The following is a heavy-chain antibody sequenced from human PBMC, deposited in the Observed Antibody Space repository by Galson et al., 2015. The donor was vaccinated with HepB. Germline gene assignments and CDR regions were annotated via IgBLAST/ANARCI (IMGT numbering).Heavy chain of an antibody. J-gene: IGHJ4*02. Sequence: SLRLSCAASGFTFSSYGMSWVRQAPGKGLEWVSAISGSGGSTYYADSVKGRFTISRDNSKNTLYLQMDSLRAEDTAVYYCARVWTRFGELGSDYWDQGTLVTVSS. CDR1: GFTFSSYG. V-gene: IGHV3-23*01. CDR2: ISGSGGST. D-gene: IGHD3-10*01. CDR3: ARVWTRFGELGSDY.